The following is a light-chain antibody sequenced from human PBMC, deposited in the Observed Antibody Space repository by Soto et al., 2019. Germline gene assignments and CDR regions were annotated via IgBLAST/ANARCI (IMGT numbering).Light chain of an antibody. CDR2: GAS. CDR1: QSVTNGY. V-gene: IGKV3-20*01. Sequence: EIVLTQSPGTLSLSPGERATLSCRASQSVTNGYLAWYQQKPGQAPRLLIHGASNRTTGIPERFIGSGPETDFTLTISRLEPEDFAVYHGQQYGRSPATFGQGTKLEIK. J-gene: IGKJ2*01. CDR3: QQYGRSPAT.